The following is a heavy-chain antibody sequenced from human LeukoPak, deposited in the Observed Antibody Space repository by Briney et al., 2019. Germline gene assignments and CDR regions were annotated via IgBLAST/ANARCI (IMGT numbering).Heavy chain of an antibody. CDR1: GFTVSSNY. V-gene: IGHV3-66*02. Sequence: GGSLRLSCAASGFTVSSNYMSWVRQAPGKGLEWVSVIYSGGSTYYADSVKGRFTISRDNSKNTLYLQMNSLRAEDTAVYYCARAVRQLSHGGYFDYWGHGTLVTVSS. D-gene: IGHD5-18*01. CDR2: IYSGGST. CDR3: ARAVRQLSHGGYFDY. J-gene: IGHJ4*01.